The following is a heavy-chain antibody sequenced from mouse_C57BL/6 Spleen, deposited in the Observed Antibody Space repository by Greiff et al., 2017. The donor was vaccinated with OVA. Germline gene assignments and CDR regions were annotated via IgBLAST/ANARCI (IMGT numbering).Heavy chain of an antibody. CDR2: IYPRSGNT. CDR1: GYTFTSYG. D-gene: IGHD2-12*01. V-gene: IGHV1-81*01. J-gene: IGHJ3*01. Sequence: QVQLQQSGAELARPGASVKLSCKASGYTFTSYGISWVKQRTGQGLEWIGEIYPRSGNTYYNEKFKGKATLTADKSSGTAYMELRSLTSEDSAVYFCARGGLYAWFAYWGQGTLVTVSA. CDR3: ARGGLYAWFAY.